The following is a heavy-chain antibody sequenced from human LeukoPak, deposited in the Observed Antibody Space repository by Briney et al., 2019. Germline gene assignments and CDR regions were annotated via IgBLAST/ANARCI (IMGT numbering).Heavy chain of an antibody. CDR3: ARSAGRNYDFWSGFNPFDY. J-gene: IGHJ4*02. CDR2: IIPIFGTA. CDR1: GGTFSSYA. V-gene: IGHV1-69*13. D-gene: IGHD3-3*01. Sequence: SVKVSCKASGGTFSSYAISWVRQAPGQGLEWMGGIIPIFGTANYAQKFQGRVTITADESTSTAYMELSSLRSEDTAVYYCARSAGRNYDFWSGFNPFDYWGQGTLITVSS.